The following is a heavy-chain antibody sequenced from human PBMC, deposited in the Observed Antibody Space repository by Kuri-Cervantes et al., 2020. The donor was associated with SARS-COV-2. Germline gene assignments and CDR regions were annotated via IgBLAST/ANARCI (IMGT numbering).Heavy chain of an antibody. CDR3: ARARLDYRTWYYLDY. J-gene: IGHJ4*02. V-gene: IGHV4-30-4*08. CDR1: GGSISSGDYY. D-gene: IGHD3-16*01. Sequence: SETLSLTCTVSGGSISSGDYYWSWIRQPPGKGLEWIGYIYYSGSTYYNPSLKSRVTISVDTSKNQFSLKLSSVTAADTAVYYCARARLDYRTWYYLDYWGQGTLVTVSS. CDR2: IYYSGST.